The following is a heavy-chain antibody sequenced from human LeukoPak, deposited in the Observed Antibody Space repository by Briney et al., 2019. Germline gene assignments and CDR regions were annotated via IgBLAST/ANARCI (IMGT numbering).Heavy chain of an antibody. Sequence: PGGSLRLSCAASGFTFSSYAMSWVRQAPGKGLEWVSAISGSGDSTYYADSVKGRFTISRDNSKNTLYLQMNSLRAEDTAVYYCAKATYYQLLFFIDYWGQGTLVTVSS. D-gene: IGHD2-2*01. J-gene: IGHJ4*02. CDR2: ISGSGDST. CDR3: AKATYYQLLFFIDY. V-gene: IGHV3-23*01. CDR1: GFTFSSYA.